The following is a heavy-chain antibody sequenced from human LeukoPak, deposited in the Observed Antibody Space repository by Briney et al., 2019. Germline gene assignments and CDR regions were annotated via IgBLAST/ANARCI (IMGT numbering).Heavy chain of an antibody. CDR2: INHSGST. Sequence: SETLSLTCAAYGGSFSGYYWSWIRQPPGKGLEWIGEINHSGSTNYNPSLKSRVTISVDTSKNQFSLKLSSVTAADTAVYYCARGRYSGYVSHFDYWGQGTLVTVSS. CDR1: GGSFSGYY. J-gene: IGHJ4*02. V-gene: IGHV4-34*01. D-gene: IGHD5-12*01. CDR3: ARGRYSGYVSHFDY.